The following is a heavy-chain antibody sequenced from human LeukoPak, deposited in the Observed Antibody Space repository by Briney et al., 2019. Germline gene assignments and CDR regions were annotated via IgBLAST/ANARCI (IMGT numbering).Heavy chain of an antibody. CDR2: IFSSGST. CDR3: AKDQGLYND. J-gene: IGHJ4*02. V-gene: IGHV3-53*01. Sequence: GGSLRLSCAASGFTVSRNYMSWVRQSPGKGLYWVSVIFSSGSTYYADSVRGRFTISRDNSKNTLYLQMNSLRAEDTAVYYCAKDQGLYNDWGQGTLVTVSS. CDR1: GFTVSRNY. D-gene: IGHD1-14*01.